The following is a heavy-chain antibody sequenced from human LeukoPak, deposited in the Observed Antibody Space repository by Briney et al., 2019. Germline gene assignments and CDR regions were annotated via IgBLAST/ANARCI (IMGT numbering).Heavy chain of an antibody. CDR2: INWNGGST. V-gene: IGHV3-20*04. CDR1: GFTFSSYG. D-gene: IGHD6-13*01. Sequence: PGGSLRLSCAASGFTFSSYGMHWVRQAPGKGLEWVSGINWNGGSTGYADSVKGRFTISRDNAKNSLYLQMNSLRAEDTAVYYCATASIAAAGIFDYWGQGTLVTVSS. J-gene: IGHJ4*02. CDR3: ATASIAAAGIFDY.